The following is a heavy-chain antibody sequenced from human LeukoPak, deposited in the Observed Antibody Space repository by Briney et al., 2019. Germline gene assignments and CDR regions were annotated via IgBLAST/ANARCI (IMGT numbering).Heavy chain of an antibody. Sequence: SETLSLTCTVSGGSISSGSYYWSWIRQPAGKGLEWIGRIYSSGGTNYNPSLKSRVTISIDTSKNQFSLKLSSVTAADTAVYYCAREGSSYYYYMDVWGKGTTVTVSS. CDR1: GGSISSGSYY. CDR2: IYSSGGT. J-gene: IGHJ6*03. CDR3: AREGSSYYYYMDV. V-gene: IGHV4-61*02. D-gene: IGHD6-6*01.